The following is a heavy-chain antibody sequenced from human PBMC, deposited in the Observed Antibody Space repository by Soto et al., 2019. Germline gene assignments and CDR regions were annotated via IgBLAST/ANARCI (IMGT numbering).Heavy chain of an antibody. V-gene: IGHV1-18*01. J-gene: IGHJ5*02. CDR3: ARDEVPAANWLDP. Sequence: ASVKVSCKAPGYIFINYGITWVRQAPGQGLEWMGWISGYNGNTNHAQKFQGRVTMTTDTSTSTAYMELRSLGFDDTAVYYCARDEVPAANWLDPWGQGTLVTVSS. CDR2: ISGYNGNT. CDR1: GYIFINYG. D-gene: IGHD2-2*01.